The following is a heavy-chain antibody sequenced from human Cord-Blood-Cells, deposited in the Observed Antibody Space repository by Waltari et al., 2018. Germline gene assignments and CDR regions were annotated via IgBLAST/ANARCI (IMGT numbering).Heavy chain of an antibody. J-gene: IGHJ3*02. V-gene: IGHV3-21*01. CDR1: GFTFSGYS. CDR2: ISSSSSYI. CDR3: ARFQPDDAFDI. Sequence: EVQLVESGGGLVKPGGSLRLSCAASGFTFSGYSMHWVRQAPGKGLEWVSSISSSSSYIYYADSVKGRFTISRDNAKNSLYLQMNSLRAEDTAVYYCARFQPDDAFDIWGQGTMVTVSS.